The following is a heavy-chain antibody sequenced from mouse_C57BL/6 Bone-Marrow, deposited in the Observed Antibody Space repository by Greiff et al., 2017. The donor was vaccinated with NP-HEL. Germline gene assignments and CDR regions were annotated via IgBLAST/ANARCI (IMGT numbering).Heavy chain of an antibody. CDR2: IHPNSGST. CDR1: GYTFTSYW. D-gene: IGHD2-4*01. Sequence: VQLQQPGAELVKPGASVKLSCKASGYTFTSYWMHWVKQRPGQGLEWIGMIHPNSGSTNYNEKFKSKATLTVDKSSSTAYMQLSSLTSEDSAVYDCARRGLRRGWYFDVWGTGTTVTVSS. V-gene: IGHV1-64*01. J-gene: IGHJ1*03. CDR3: ARRGLRRGWYFDV.